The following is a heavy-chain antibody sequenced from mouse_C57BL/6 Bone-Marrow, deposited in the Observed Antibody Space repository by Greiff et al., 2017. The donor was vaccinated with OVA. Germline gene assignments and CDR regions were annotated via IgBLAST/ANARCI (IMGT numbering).Heavy chain of an antibody. D-gene: IGHD1-1*01. CDR2: SRNKANDYTT. Sequence: EVQLMESGGGLVQSGRSLRLSCATSGFTFSDFYMEWVRQAPGKGLEWIAASRNKANDYTTEYSASVKGRFIVSRDTSQSILYLQMNALRAEDTAIYYCARGSSYWYFDVWGTGTTVTVSS. V-gene: IGHV7-1*01. J-gene: IGHJ1*03. CDR1: GFTFSDFY. CDR3: ARGSSYWYFDV.